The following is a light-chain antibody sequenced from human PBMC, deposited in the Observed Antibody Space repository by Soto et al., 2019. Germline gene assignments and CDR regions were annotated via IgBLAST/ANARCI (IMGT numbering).Light chain of an antibody. CDR2: KAS. J-gene: IGKJ2*01. CDR1: QSISSW. V-gene: IGKV1-5*03. CDR3: HQYNSLYT. Sequence: DIQMTQSPSTLSASVGDRVTITCRASQSISSWLAWYQQKPGKAPKLLIYKASSLESGVPSRFSGSGSGTEFTLSISSLKPDDFATYYCHQYNSLYTFGQGTKLEIK.